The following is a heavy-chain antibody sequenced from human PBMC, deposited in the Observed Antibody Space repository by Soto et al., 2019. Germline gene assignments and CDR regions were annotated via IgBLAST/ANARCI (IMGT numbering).Heavy chain of an antibody. D-gene: IGHD6-19*01. V-gene: IGHV1-46*01. CDR2: INPTFGDT. J-gene: IGHJ4*02. Sequence: VPLVQSGAEVRKPGASVKVSCKASGYTFSRHYMHWVRQAPGQGLEWMGIINPTFGDTTYAEKFQCRVVVTSDTSTDTGYIELSTLRSEDTADYYCARGAHGISVPLFDFWGQGTLVTVSS. CDR1: GYTFSRHY. CDR3: ARGAHGISVPLFDF.